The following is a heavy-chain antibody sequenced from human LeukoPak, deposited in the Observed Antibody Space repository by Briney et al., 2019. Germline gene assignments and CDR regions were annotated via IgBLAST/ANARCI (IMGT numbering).Heavy chain of an antibody. Sequence: ASVKVSCKASGGTFSSYAISWVRQAPGQGLEWMGRIIPILGIANYAQKFQGRVTITADKSTSTAYMELSSLRSEGTAVYFCATEKDLLLDSWGQGTPVTVSS. CDR2: IIPILGIA. V-gene: IGHV1-69*04. CDR3: ATEKDLLLDS. J-gene: IGHJ5*01. D-gene: IGHD1-26*01. CDR1: GGTFSSYA.